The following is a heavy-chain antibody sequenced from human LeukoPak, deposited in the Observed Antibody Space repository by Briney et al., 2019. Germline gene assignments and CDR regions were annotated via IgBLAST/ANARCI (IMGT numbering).Heavy chain of an antibody. V-gene: IGHV4-34*01. D-gene: IGHD3-10*01. CDR2: INHSGST. CDR3: ARDHLLWFGEGGMDV. J-gene: IGHJ6*02. CDR1: GGSFSGYY. Sequence: SETLSLTCAVYGGSFSGYYWSWIRQPPGKGLEWIGEINHSGSTNYNPSLKSRVTISVDTSKNQFSLKLSSVTAADTAVYYCARDHLLWFGEGGMDVWGQGTTVTVSS.